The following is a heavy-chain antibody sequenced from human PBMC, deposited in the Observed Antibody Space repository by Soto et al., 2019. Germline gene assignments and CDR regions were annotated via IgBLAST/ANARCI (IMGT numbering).Heavy chain of an antibody. V-gene: IGHV3-23*01. J-gene: IGHJ5*02. CDR1: GFTFSSYA. CDR3: AKDRYYDSAPNWFDP. Sequence: PGGSLRLSCAASGFTFSSYAMSCVRQSPGKGLEWVSGISGSGGITYYADSVKGRFTISRENSKNTLYLQMNSLRAEDTAVYYCAKDRYYDSAPNWFDPWGQGTMVTVSS. CDR2: ISGSGGIT. D-gene: IGHD3-22*01.